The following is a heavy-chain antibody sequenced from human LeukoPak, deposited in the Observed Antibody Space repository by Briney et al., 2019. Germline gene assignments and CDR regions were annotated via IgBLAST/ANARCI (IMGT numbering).Heavy chain of an antibody. CDR3: ARLGSSWDFFDF. V-gene: IGHV3-7*01. CDR1: GFTLSAYW. D-gene: IGHD6-13*01. Sequence: QPGGSLRLSCVASGFTLSAYWMSWVRQLPGKGLEWVANIKQDAGEIRYVDSVKGRFTISRDNAKNSVYLQMNSLTAKDTGVYYCARLGSSWDFFDFWGQGTLVTVS. CDR2: IKQDAGEI. J-gene: IGHJ4*02.